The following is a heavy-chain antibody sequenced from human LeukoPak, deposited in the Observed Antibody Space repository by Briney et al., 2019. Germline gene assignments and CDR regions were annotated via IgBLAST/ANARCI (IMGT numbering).Heavy chain of an antibody. J-gene: IGHJ4*02. CDR2: NYYSGST. Sequence: SETLSLTCTVSGGSISSYYWSWIRQPPGKGLEWIGYNYYSGSTNYNPSLKSRVTISVDTSKNQFSLKLSSVTAADTAVYYCARDSSSWSYWGQGTLVTVSS. CDR1: GGSISSYY. CDR3: ARDSSSWSY. D-gene: IGHD6-13*01. V-gene: IGHV4-59*01.